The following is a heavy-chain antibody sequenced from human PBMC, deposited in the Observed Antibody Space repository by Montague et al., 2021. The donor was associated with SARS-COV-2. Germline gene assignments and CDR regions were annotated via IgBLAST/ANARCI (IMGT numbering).Heavy chain of an antibody. D-gene: IGHD3-10*01. V-gene: IGHV3-33*08. CDR1: GFTFSSYD. CDR2: IWYDGSNQ. J-gene: IGHJ6*02. Sequence: SLSLSCAASGFTFSSYDMHWFRQAPGKGLEWVAVIWYDGSNQYYGDSVKGRFTISRDNSKNTLYLEMNSLRAEDTAVYYCAREYSAPRWFGEYNRYGMDVWGQGTTVTVSS. CDR3: AREYSAPRWFGEYNRYGMDV.